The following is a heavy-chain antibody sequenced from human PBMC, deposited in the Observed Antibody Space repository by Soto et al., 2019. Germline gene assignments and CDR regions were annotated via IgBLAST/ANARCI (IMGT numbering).Heavy chain of an antibody. D-gene: IGHD2-2*01. CDR3: ARGGPLGYCSSTSCYGYYYYYMDV. V-gene: IGHV1-18*01. CDR1: GYTFTSYG. Sequence: QVPLVQSGAEVKKPGASVKVSCKASGYTFTSYGISWVRQAPGQGLEWMGWISAYNGNTNYAQKLQGRVTMTTDTSTSTAYMELRSLRSDDTAVYYCARGGPLGYCSSTSCYGYYYYYMDVWGKGTTVTVSS. J-gene: IGHJ6*03. CDR2: ISAYNGNT.